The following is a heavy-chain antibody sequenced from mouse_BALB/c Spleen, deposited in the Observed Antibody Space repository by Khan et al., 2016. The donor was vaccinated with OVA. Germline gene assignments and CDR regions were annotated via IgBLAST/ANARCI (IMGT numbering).Heavy chain of an antibody. J-gene: IGHJ3*01. Sequence: VQLQQSGPELMKPGASVKISCKASGYSFSTYYIHWVTRSHGKTLEWIGYIDPFNGGTTYNQNFKGKATLTVDKSSSTAYMHLTSLPSEDSAVYYCARHGSTSWFAYWGQGTLVTVSA. CDR1: GYSFSTYY. D-gene: IGHD1-1*01. V-gene: IGHV1S135*01. CDR2: IDPFNGGT. CDR3: ARHGSTSWFAY.